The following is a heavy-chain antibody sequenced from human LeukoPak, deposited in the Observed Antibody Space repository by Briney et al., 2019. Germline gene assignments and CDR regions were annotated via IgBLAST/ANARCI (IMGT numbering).Heavy chain of an antibody. J-gene: IGHJ4*02. CDR2: ISSSGSYI. Sequence: GGSLRLSCAASGFPFSSYTFNWVRQAPGKGLEWVSSISSSGSYIYYADSVKGRFTISRDNANNSLDLQMNSLRAEDTAVYYCAKEILWVPDYWGQGTLVTVSS. CDR1: GFPFSSYT. D-gene: IGHD2-21*01. V-gene: IGHV3-21*06. CDR3: AKEILWVPDY.